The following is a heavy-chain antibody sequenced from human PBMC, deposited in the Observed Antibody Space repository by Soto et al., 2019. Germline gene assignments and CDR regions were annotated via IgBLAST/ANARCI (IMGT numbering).Heavy chain of an antibody. J-gene: IGHJ4*02. D-gene: IGHD3-16*02. CDR1: GGSISSVYYY. Sequence: PSETLSLTCTVSGGSISSVYYYWNWIRQHPGKGLEWIGYIYYSGTTYYYPSLKSRVTISIDTSKNQFSLKLSSVTAADTAMYYCARCVSGYPILFDYWGQGALVTVSS. V-gene: IGHV4-31*03. CDR2: IYYSGTT. CDR3: ARCVSGYPILFDY.